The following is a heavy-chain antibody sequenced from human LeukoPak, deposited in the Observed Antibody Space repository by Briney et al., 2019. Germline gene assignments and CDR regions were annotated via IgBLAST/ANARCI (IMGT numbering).Heavy chain of an antibody. CDR2: ISYDGSNK. D-gene: IGHD6-13*01. CDR3: AKERLRWQSPTDY. Sequence: GGSLRLSCAASGFNFRSNGMSWVRQAPGKGLEWVATISYDGSNKYYADSVKGRLTISRDNSKNTLYLQMNSLRAEDTAVYYCAKERLRWQSPTDYWGQGTLVTVSS. CDR1: GFNFRSNG. J-gene: IGHJ4*02. V-gene: IGHV3-30*18.